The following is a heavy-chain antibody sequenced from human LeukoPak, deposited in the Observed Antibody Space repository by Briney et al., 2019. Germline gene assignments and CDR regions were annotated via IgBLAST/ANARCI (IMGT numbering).Heavy chain of an antibody. J-gene: IGHJ4*02. CDR2: ISSSSNYI. Sequence: AGGSLRLSCAASTFSFSSDSMNWVRRAPGKGLEWVSSISSSSNYIYCADSVKGRFTISRDNAKNSLYLQMNSLRAEDTAVYYCARESRLSLAGDYWGQGTLVTVSS. CDR1: TFSFSSDS. CDR3: ARESRLSLAGDY. V-gene: IGHV3-21*01. D-gene: IGHD2/OR15-2a*01.